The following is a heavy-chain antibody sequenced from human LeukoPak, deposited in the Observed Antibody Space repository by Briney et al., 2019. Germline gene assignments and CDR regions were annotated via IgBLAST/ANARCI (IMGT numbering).Heavy chain of an antibody. J-gene: IGHJ5*02. CDR3: ARSGTPWSNWFDP. CDR2: ISSSGSTI. D-gene: IGHD1-1*01. V-gene: IGHV3-11*01. Sequence: GGSLRLSCAASGFIFSDYYMSWTRQAPGKGLEWVSYISSSGSTIYYADSVKGRFTISRDNDKNSLYLQMNSLRGEDTAVYYCARSGTPWSNWFDPWGQGTLVTVSS. CDR1: GFIFSDYY.